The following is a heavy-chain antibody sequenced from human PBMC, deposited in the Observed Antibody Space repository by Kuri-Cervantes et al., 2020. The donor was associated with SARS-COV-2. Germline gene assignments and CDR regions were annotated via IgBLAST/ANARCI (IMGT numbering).Heavy chain of an antibody. CDR1: GFSLSGFW. CDR3: EKSDWFDP. J-gene: IGHJ5*02. V-gene: IGHV3-74*01. Sequence: GESLKISCAASGFSLSGFWMLWVRQVPGKGPVCVARSKYDGGSPSYADSVRGRFNISRDNAKNMLYLQMNSLRVEDTAVYYCEKSDWFDPWGQGTLVTVSS. CDR2: SKYDGGSP.